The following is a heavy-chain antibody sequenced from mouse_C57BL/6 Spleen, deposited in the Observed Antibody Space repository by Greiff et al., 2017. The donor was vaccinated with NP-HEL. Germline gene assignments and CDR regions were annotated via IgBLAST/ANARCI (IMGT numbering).Heavy chain of an antibody. CDR2: ISYSGST. CDR1: GYSFTSDY. D-gene: IGHD1-1*01. Sequence: EVQLQESGPGLAKPSPTLSLTCTVSGYSFTSDYWNWIRKFPGNKLEYIGYISYSGSTYYNPNLKSRISITRDTAKNPYYLQLNSVTPEDTATYYCARYKPSTTERYFDVWGTGTTVTVSS. V-gene: IGHV3-8*01. J-gene: IGHJ1*03. CDR3: ARYKPSTTERYFDV.